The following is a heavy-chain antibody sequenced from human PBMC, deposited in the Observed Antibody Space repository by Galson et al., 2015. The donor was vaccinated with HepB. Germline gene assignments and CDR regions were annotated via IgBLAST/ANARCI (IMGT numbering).Heavy chain of an antibody. CDR3: ARSRRASFGVVIMGFDP. V-gene: IGHV1-46*01. CDR2: INPSGGST. CDR1: GYTFTSYY. D-gene: IGHD3-3*01. Sequence: SVKVSCKASGYTFTSYYMHWVRQAPGQGLEWMGIINPSGGSTSYAQKFQGRVTMTRDTSTSTVYMELSSLRSEDTAVYYCARSRRASFGVVIMGFDPWGQGTLVTVSS. J-gene: IGHJ5*02.